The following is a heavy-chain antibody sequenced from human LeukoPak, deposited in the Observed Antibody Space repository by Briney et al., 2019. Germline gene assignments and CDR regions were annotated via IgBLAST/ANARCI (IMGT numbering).Heavy chain of an antibody. J-gene: IGHJ4*02. Sequence: PGGSLRLSCAASGFTFDDYAMHWVRQAPGKGLEWVSGISWNSGGIGYADSVKGRFTISRDNAKNSLYLQMNSLRAEDTALYYCAEDLFTMVRGVLKSWGQGTLVTVSS. D-gene: IGHD3-10*01. CDR2: ISWNSGGI. CDR1: GFTFDDYA. V-gene: IGHV3-9*01. CDR3: AEDLFTMVRGVLKS.